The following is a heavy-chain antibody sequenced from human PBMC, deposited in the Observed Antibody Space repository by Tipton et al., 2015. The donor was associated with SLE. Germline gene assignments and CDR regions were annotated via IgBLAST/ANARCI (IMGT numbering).Heavy chain of an antibody. CDR2: IYHSGST. Sequence: TLSLTCAVSGYSISSGYYWGWIRQPPGKGLEWIGSIYHSGSTYYNPSLKSRDTISVDTSKNQFSLKLSSVTAADTAVYYCARHDYGDYGYFDYWGQGTLVTVSS. V-gene: IGHV4-38-2*01. CDR3: ARHDYGDYGYFDY. J-gene: IGHJ4*02. D-gene: IGHD4-17*01. CDR1: GYSISSGYY.